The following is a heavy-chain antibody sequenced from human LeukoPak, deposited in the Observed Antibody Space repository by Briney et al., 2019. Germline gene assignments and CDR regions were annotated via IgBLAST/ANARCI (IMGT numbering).Heavy chain of an antibody. CDR2: IYYSGST. D-gene: IGHD3-10*01. V-gene: IGHV4-30-4*01. Sequence: SQTLSLTCTVSGGSISSGDYYWSWIRQPPGKGLEWIGYIYYSGSTYYNPSLKSRVTMSVDTSKNQFSLKMSSVTAADTAVYYCASNYGSGSYHYFDYWGQGTLVTVSS. CDR3: ASNYGSGSYHYFDY. CDR1: GGSISSGDYY. J-gene: IGHJ4*02.